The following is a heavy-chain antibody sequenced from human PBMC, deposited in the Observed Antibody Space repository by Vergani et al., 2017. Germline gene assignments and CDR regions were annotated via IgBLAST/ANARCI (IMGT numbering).Heavy chain of an antibody. D-gene: IGHD3-22*01. V-gene: IGHV3-21*01. J-gene: IGHJ4*02. CDR1: GFTFSSYS. Sequence: EVQLVESGGGLVKPGGSLRLSCAASGFTFSSYSMNWVRQAPGKGLEWVSSISSSSNYIYYADSVKGRFTISRDNAKNSLSLLMNSLRAEDTAIYYCAGDSYDSIYWGQGTLVTVSS. CDR3: AGDSYDSIY. CDR2: ISSSSNYI.